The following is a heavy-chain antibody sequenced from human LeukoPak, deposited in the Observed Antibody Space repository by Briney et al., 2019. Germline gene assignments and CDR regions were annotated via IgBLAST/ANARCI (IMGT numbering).Heavy chain of an antibody. D-gene: IGHD1-26*01. CDR1: GFTFSSYW. CDR3: ARYSGSYEVNYYYYYGMDV. J-gene: IGHJ6*02. Sequence: PGGSLRLSCAASGFTFSSYWMSWVRQAPGKGLEWVANIKQDGSEKYYVDSVKGRFTISRDNAKNALYLQMNSLRAEDTAVYYCARYSGSYEVNYYYYYGMDVWGQGTTVTASS. V-gene: IGHV3-7*03. CDR2: IKQDGSEK.